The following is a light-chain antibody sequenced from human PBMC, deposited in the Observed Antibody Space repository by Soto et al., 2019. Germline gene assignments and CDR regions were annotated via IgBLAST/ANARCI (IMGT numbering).Light chain of an antibody. Sequence: QSALTQPPSVSGAPGQSVTISRTGSSSNIGAGSDVHWYQHLPGTPPKVLIYANNNRPSGVPDRFSGSKSGTSASLSITGLQAEDEADYYCQSYDSSLSGSVFGGGTKLTVL. J-gene: IGLJ2*01. V-gene: IGLV1-40*01. CDR1: SSNIGAGSD. CDR2: ANN. CDR3: QSYDSSLSGSV.